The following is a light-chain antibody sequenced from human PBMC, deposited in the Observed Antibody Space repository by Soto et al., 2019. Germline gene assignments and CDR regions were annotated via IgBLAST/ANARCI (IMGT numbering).Light chain of an antibody. CDR3: AAWGDSLNGRV. V-gene: IGLV1-44*01. J-gene: IGLJ3*02. Sequence: QSVLTQPPSASGTPGQRVTISCSGSSSNVGSNTVNWYQQLPGTAPKLLLYNDNQRPSGVPDRFSGSRSGTSASLAINGLQSEDEADYYCAAWGDSLNGRVFGGGTKVTVL. CDR2: NDN. CDR1: SSNVGSNT.